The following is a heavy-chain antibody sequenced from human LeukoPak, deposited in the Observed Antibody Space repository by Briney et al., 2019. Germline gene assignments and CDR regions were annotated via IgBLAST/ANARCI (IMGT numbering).Heavy chain of an antibody. D-gene: IGHD3-10*01. CDR1: GFTFSSYS. V-gene: IGHV3-48*01. J-gene: IGHJ6*03. CDR3: ARGFPGGGSGSTERSYYYMDV. Sequence: GGSLRLSCAASGFTFSSYSMNWVRQAPGKGLEWVSYISSSSSTIYYADSVKGRFTISRDNAKNSLYLQMNSLRSEDTAVYYCARGFPGGGSGSTERSYYYMDVWGKGTTVTVSS. CDR2: ISSSSSTI.